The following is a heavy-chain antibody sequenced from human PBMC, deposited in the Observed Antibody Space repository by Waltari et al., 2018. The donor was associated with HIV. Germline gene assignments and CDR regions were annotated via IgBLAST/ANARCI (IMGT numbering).Heavy chain of an antibody. CDR3: ARVSAWFHLEGGDV. CDR2: IYYSGKT. J-gene: IGHJ6*02. CDR1: GGSISGNRHY. Sequence: QLQLQESGPGLVKPSETLSLTCSVSGGSISGNRHYWGWIRQPPGKGLEWIGSIYYSGKTYYKSALQRRITISLDMSKNLFSLNLRSVTAADTAVYYCARVSAWFHLEGGDVWGQGTTVTVSS. V-gene: IGHV4-39*01. D-gene: IGHD3-3*01.